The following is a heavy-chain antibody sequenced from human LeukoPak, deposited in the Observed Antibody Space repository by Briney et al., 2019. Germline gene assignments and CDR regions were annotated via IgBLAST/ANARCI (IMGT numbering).Heavy chain of an antibody. Sequence: TSETLSLTCAVYGGSFSGYYWSWIRQPPGKGLEWIGQITHSGSTNYNPSLKSRVTISVDTSKNQSSLKLNSVTAADTAVYYCARGQGGISAAGHYFDYWSQGTLVTVSS. CDR1: GGSFSGYY. D-gene: IGHD6-13*01. V-gene: IGHV4-34*01. CDR2: ITHSGST. J-gene: IGHJ4*02. CDR3: ARGQGGISAAGHYFDY.